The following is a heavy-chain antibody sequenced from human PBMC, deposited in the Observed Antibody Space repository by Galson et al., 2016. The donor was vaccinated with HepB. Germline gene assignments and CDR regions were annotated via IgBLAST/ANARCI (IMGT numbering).Heavy chain of an antibody. CDR2: VSGPGAST. CDR3: AREGHLWLACFDN. Sequence: SLRLSCAGSGYTFSAYAMSWVRQSPGKGLEGVAAVSGPGASTDYADSVKGRFTISRDNSKNALYLQMNSLRAEDTAVYYCAREGHLWLACFDNWGQGTLVTVSS. J-gene: IGHJ4*02. CDR1: GYTFSAYA. V-gene: IGHV3-23*01. D-gene: IGHD3-22*01.